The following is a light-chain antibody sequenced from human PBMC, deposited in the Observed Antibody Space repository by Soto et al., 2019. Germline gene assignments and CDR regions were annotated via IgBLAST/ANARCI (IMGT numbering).Light chain of an antibody. Sequence: DIQMTQSPSTLSASVGDRITITCRASQSVSRRLAWFQQKPGKAPKLLIYDASSLESGVPSRFSGRGSGTEFTLNIISLQPDDCATYYCHTYNSYSLHTFGQGTKLEIK. J-gene: IGKJ2*01. CDR2: DAS. CDR1: QSVSRR. CDR3: HTYNSYSLHT. V-gene: IGKV1-5*01.